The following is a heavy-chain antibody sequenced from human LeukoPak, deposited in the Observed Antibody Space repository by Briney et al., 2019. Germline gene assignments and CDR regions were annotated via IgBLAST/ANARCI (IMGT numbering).Heavy chain of an antibody. Sequence: SSQTLSLTCTVSGGSISSGDYYWNWIRQHPGKGLEWVGYIYYSGSTSYNPSLKSRVTISVDTSKNQFSLQLSSVTAADTAAYYCVRDSSAAATPHIDYWGQGTLVTVSS. J-gene: IGHJ4*02. CDR1: GGSISSGDYY. CDR3: VRDSSAAATPHIDY. D-gene: IGHD2-15*01. V-gene: IGHV4-31*03. CDR2: IYYSGST.